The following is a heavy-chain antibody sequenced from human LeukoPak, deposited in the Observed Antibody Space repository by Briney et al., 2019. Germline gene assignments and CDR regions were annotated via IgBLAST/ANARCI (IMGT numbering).Heavy chain of an antibody. CDR1: GFTFSSYA. CDR3: ARGGEVGATLTQNFDY. V-gene: IGHV3-21*01. D-gene: IGHD1-26*01. CDR2: ISSSSSDI. J-gene: IGHJ4*02. Sequence: GGSLRLSCAASGFTFSSYAMHWVRQAPGKGLEWVSSISSSSSDIYYADSVRGRFTISRDNAKNSLYLQMYSLRAEDTAVYYCARGGEVGATLTQNFDYWGQGTLVTVSS.